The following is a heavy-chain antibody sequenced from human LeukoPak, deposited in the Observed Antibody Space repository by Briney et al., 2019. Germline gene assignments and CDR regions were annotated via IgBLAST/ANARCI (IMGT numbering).Heavy chain of an antibody. Sequence: SVKVSCKASGGTFSSYAISWVRQAPGQGLEWMGWIIPIFGTANYAQKFQGRVTITADESTSTAYMELSSLRSEDTAVYYCAREGRCSSTSCSFDYWGQGTLVTVSS. CDR1: GGTFSSYA. CDR2: IIPIFGTA. J-gene: IGHJ4*02. CDR3: AREGRCSSTSCSFDY. D-gene: IGHD2-2*01. V-gene: IGHV1-69*13.